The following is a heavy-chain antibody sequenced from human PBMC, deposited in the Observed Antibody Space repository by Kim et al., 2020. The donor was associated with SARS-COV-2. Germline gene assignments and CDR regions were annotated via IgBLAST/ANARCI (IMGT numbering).Heavy chain of an antibody. Sequence: TSYAEYVKARFTITSDNAKNTLDLQMNSLRAEDTAVYYCARAYSGCDFDYWRQGTLVTVSS. CDR2: T. J-gene: IGHJ4*02. D-gene: IGHD5-12*01. V-gene: IGHV3-74*01. CDR3: ARAYSGCDFDY.